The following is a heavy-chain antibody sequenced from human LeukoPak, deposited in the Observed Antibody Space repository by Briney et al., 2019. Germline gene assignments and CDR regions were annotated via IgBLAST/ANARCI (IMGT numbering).Heavy chain of an antibody. Sequence: GESLKISWQGFGYRFTTYWIAWVRQMPGKGLEWMGIIFPSDSDTRYSPSFQGQVTLSADKSISTAYLQWSSLKASDTAMYYCARSGYSGYEGDYWGQGTLVTVSS. CDR3: ARSGYSGYEGDY. V-gene: IGHV5-51*01. CDR2: IFPSDSDT. J-gene: IGHJ4*02. CDR1: GYRFTTYW. D-gene: IGHD5-12*01.